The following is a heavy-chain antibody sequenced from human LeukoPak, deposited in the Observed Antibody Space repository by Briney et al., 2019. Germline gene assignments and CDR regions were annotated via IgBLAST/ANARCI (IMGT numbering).Heavy chain of an antibody. D-gene: IGHD6-13*01. V-gene: IGHV4-59*08. Sequence: SETLSLTCTVSGGSINNYYWSWIRQPPGKGLESIGYIYYTGSTNYNPSLESRVTISVDTSKKQFSLKLSSVTAADTAVYYCARHGPERYSSSWYGAFDIWGQGTMVTVSS. J-gene: IGHJ3*02. CDR1: GGSINNYY. CDR2: IYYTGST. CDR3: ARHGPERYSSSWYGAFDI.